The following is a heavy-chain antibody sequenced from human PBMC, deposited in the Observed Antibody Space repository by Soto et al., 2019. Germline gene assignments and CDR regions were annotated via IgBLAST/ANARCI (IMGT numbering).Heavy chain of an antibody. J-gene: IGHJ4*02. D-gene: IGHD2-8*01. Sequence: PGGSLRLSCAASGFSFSTYTMSWFRRAPGKGLEWVSAISGSGGSPSYAESVQGRFTISRDNPKKTLYLQMNGLRAEDTAVYYCAKARCTTSNCYVPDYWGQGTLVTVS. V-gene: IGHV3-23*01. CDR1: GFSFSTYT. CDR3: AKARCTTSNCYVPDY. CDR2: ISGSGGSP.